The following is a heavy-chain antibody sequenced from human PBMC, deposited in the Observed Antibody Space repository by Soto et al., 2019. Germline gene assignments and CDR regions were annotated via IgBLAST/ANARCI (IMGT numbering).Heavy chain of an antibody. V-gene: IGHV3-30-3*01. CDR3: ARPLWRDDYNWGYFDL. Sequence: QVQLVESGGGVVQPGRSLRLSCAASGFTFSSYAMHWVRQAPGKGLEWVAVISYDGSNKYYADSVKGRFTISRDNSKNPLYLQMDSLRLEDTAVYYCARPLWRDDYNWGYFDLWGRGPLVTVSS. D-gene: IGHD4-4*01. CDR2: ISYDGSNK. CDR1: GFTFSSYA. J-gene: IGHJ2*01.